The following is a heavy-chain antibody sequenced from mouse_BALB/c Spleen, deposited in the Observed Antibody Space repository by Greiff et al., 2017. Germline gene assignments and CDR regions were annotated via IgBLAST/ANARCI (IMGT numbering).Heavy chain of an antibody. CDR1: GYTFTSYW. D-gene: IGHD2-14*01. V-gene: IGHV1S81*02. Sequence: QVQLQQSGAELVKPGASVKLSCKASGYTFTSYWMHWVKQRPGQGLEWIGEINPSNGRTNYNEKFKSKATLTVDKSSSTAYMQLSSLTSEDSAVYYCARYYGYDGWFAYWGQGTLVTVSA. CDR2: INPSNGRT. CDR3: ARYYGYDGWFAY. J-gene: IGHJ3*01.